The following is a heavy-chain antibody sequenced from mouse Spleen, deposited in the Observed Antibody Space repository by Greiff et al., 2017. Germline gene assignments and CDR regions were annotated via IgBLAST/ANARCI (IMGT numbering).Heavy chain of an antibody. J-gene: IGHJ2*01. CDR3: ARLTGTAGPLYYFAY. V-gene: IGHV1S29*02. CDR2: IYPYKGGT. Sequence: EVQLQQSGPELVKPGASVKISCKASGYTLTDYNMHWVKQSHGKSLEWIGYIYPYKGGTGYNQKFKSKATLTVDNSSSTAYMELRSLTSEDSAVYYCARLTGTAGPLYYFAYWGQGTTLTVSS. D-gene: IGHD4-1*01. CDR1: GYTLTDYN.